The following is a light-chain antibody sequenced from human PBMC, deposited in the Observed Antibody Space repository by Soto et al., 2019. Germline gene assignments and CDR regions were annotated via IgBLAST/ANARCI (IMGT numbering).Light chain of an antibody. CDR3: CSYAGSYTFVL. CDR2: DVS. J-gene: IGLJ2*01. V-gene: IGLV2-11*01. CDR1: SSDVGGYNF. Sequence: QSALTQPRSVSGSPGQSVTISCTGTSSDVGGYNFVSWYQQYPGKAPKLMIYDVSERPSGVPDRFSGSKSGNTASLTISGLQAEDEADYYCCSYAGSYTFVLFGGGTKLTVL.